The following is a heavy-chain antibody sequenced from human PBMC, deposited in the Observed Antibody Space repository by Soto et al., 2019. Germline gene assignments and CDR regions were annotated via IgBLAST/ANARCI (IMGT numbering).Heavy chain of an antibody. CDR1: GLTVSSDAYS. CDR2: IYHRGNT. Sequence: SETLSLTSTVSGLTVSSDAYSSSWIRQPPGKGLEWIGNIYHRGNTYYSPSLKSRLVIGLDTSKNQFSLSLSSVTAADTAVYFCARYRFSGNRWSKFDYWGQGTLVAVS. CDR3: ARYRFSGNRWSKFDY. J-gene: IGHJ4*02. V-gene: IGHV4-31*03. D-gene: IGHD3-16*02.